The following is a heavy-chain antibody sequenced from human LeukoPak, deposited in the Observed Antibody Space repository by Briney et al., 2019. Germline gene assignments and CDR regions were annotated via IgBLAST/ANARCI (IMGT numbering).Heavy chain of an antibody. Sequence: PGGSLRLSCAASGITFSSYAMHWVRQAPGKGLEYVSAISSNGGSTYYANSVKGRFTISRDNSKNTLYLQMGSLRAEDMAVYYCASNGDSPYYFDYWGQGTLVTVSS. CDR2: ISSNGGST. J-gene: IGHJ4*02. D-gene: IGHD4-17*01. CDR1: GITFSSYA. CDR3: ASNGDSPYYFDY. V-gene: IGHV3-64*01.